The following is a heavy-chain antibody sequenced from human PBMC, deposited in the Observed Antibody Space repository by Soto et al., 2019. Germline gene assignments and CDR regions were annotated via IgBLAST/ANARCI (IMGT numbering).Heavy chain of an antibody. CDR3: AKDMRPDGVWDFDY. Sequence: VQLLESGGGLAQPGGSLRLSCAASGFTFSTYTMAWVRQAPGRGPEWVAGVSHDGTAHYAESVKGRFTISRENSRYTGYLQMITLRGEDTAVYYCAKDMRPDGVWDFDYWGQGTLVTVSS. CDR1: GFTFSTYT. CDR2: VSHDGTA. V-gene: IGHV3-23*01. J-gene: IGHJ4*02. D-gene: IGHD4-17*01.